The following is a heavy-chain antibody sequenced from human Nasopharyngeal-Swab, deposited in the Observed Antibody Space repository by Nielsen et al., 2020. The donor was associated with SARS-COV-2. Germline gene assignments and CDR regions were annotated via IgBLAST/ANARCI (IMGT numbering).Heavy chain of an antibody. CDR3: ASPLTTPMNY. J-gene: IGHJ4*02. D-gene: IGHD4-17*01. V-gene: IGHV3-30-3*01. Sequence: GGSLRLSCAASGFTFSSYAMHWVRQAPGKGLAWVAVISYGGSTKYYADSVKGRFTISRDHSKNTLYLQINSLRAEDTAVYYCASPLTTPMNYWGQGTLVTVSS. CDR1: GFTFSSYA. CDR2: ISYGGSTK.